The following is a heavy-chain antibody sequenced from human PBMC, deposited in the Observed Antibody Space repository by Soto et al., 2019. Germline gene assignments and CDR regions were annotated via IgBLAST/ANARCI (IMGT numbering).Heavy chain of an antibody. CDR1: RGSISSSNW. CDR3: ARIFIGVIATPFRD. J-gene: IGHJ4*02. D-gene: IGHD2-21*01. CDR2: IHHSGNT. Sequence: QVQLQESGPTLLKPSGTLSLTCAVSRGSISSSNWWSWVRQSPGKGLEWIGEIHHSGNTSYNPSLKSRVTISVDKSKNQFSLKLNSVTAADTAIYYCARIFIGVIATPFRDWGQGTLVTVSS. V-gene: IGHV4-4*02.